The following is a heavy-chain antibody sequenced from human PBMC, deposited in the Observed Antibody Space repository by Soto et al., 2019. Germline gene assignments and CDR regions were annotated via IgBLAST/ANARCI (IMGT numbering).Heavy chain of an antibody. V-gene: IGHV1-69*13. D-gene: IGHD2-2*03. CDR3: ARELVGYCSSTSCYHETRGYFDY. CDR2: IIPIFGTA. J-gene: IGHJ4*02. CDR1: GGTFSSYA. Sequence: GASVKVSCKASGGTFSSYAISWVRQAPGQGLEWMGGIIPIFGTANYAQKFQGRVTITADESTSTAYMELSSLRSEDTAVYYCARELVGYCSSTSCYHETRGYFDYWGQGTLVTVSS.